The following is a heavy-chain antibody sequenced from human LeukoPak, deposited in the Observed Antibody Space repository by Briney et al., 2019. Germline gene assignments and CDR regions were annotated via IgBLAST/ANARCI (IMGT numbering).Heavy chain of an antibody. V-gene: IGHV1-69*13. CDR2: IIPIFGTA. J-gene: IGHJ4*02. CDR1: GGTFSSYA. D-gene: IGHD5-18*01. Sequence: ASVKVSCKASGGTFSSYAIGWVRQAPGQGLEWMGGIIPIFGTANYAQKFQGRVTITADESTSTAYMELSSLRSGDTGGYYCARDGPIDINDVDTAMPFDYWGQGTLVTVSS. CDR3: ARDGPIDINDVDTAMPFDY.